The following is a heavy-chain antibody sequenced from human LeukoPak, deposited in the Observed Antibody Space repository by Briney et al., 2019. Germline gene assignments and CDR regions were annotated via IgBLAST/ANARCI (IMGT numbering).Heavy chain of an antibody. CDR1: GGSISNYH. CDR2: VWYTGSA. Sequence: SETLSLTCTVSGGSISNYHWTWIRQSPGRGLEWIGYVWYTGSANYSPSLKRRVTISVDTSKNQFSLKLSSVTAADTAVYYCARHADCGGDCYSISFDYWGQGTLVTVSS. CDR3: ARHADCGGDCYSISFDY. J-gene: IGHJ4*02. D-gene: IGHD2-21*02. V-gene: IGHV4-59*08.